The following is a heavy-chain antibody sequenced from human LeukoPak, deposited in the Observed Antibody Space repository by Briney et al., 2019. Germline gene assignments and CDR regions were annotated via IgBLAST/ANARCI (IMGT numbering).Heavy chain of an antibody. CDR2: ISSSGSTI. CDR3: ARATYGSGSYYNWEYIFDY. CDR1: GFTFSSYE. D-gene: IGHD3-10*01. V-gene: IGHV3-48*03. J-gene: IGHJ4*02. Sequence: PGGSLRLSCAASGFTFSSYEMNWVRQAPGKGLEWVSYISSSGSTIYYADSVKGRFTISRDNAKNSLYLQMNSLRAEDTAAYYCARATYGSGSYYNWEYIFDYWGQGTLVTVSS.